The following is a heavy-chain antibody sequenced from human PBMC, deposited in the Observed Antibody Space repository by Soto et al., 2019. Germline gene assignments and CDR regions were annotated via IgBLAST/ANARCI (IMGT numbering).Heavy chain of an antibody. V-gene: IGHV3-33*01. Sequence: QVQLVESGGGVVQPGRSLRLSCAASGFTFSSYGMHWVRQAPGKGLEWVAVIWYDGSNKYYADSVKGRFTISRDNSKNTLYLQINSLRAEDTAVYYCARAEGTVTTLGDYWGQGTLLTVSS. CDR1: GFTFSSYG. D-gene: IGHD4-17*01. CDR2: IWYDGSNK. CDR3: ARAEGTVTTLGDY. J-gene: IGHJ4*02.